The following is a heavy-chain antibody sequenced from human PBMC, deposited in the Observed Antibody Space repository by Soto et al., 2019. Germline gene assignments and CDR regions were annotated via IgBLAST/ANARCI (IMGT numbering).Heavy chain of an antibody. Sequence: PSETLSLTCTVSGGSIDYYYWSWIRQPPGKGLEWIGYISDSGSTKYNPSLRSRVTMSVDTSKNQFSLKLSSVTAADTAVYYCARWYDSSGYPLGFDPWGQGTLVTVSS. CDR2: ISDSGST. J-gene: IGHJ5*02. CDR3: ARWYDSSGYPLGFDP. D-gene: IGHD3-22*01. V-gene: IGHV4-59*12. CDR1: GGSIDYYY.